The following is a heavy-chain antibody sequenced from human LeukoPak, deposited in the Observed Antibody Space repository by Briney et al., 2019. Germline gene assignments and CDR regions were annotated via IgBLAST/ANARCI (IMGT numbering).Heavy chain of an antibody. D-gene: IGHD3-22*01. CDR1: GGSMSNYY. Sequence: PSETLSLTCTVSGGSMSNYYWSWIRQPPGKGLEWIGCVYYSGSTNYNPSLKSRVTISVDTSKNQFSLKLSSVTAADTAVYYCARVPWGSSGYYFDYWGQGTLVTVSS. J-gene: IGHJ4*02. CDR3: ARVPWGSSGYYFDY. CDR2: VYYSGST. V-gene: IGHV4-59*01.